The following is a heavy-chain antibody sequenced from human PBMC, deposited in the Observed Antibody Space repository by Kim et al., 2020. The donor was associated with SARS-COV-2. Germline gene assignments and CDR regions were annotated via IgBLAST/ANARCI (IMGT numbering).Heavy chain of an antibody. J-gene: IGHJ6*02. V-gene: IGHV1-18*01. Sequence: ASVKVSCKASGYRFKSNGISWMRQAPGQGLEWMAWISTSNGDTSYAQKFKGRVTVTADSSATTVYMEVRSLRFDDTAVYFCARDRDRSLDVWGQGTTVTV. CDR1: GYRFKSNG. CDR2: ISTSNGDT. CDR3: ARDRDRSLDV.